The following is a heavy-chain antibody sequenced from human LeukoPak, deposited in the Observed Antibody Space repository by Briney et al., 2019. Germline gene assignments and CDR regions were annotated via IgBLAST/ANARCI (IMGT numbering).Heavy chain of an antibody. J-gene: IGHJ4*02. CDR3: AKTSEGRGYFDY. CDR1: GFTFSSYA. V-gene: IGHV3-23*01. Sequence: GGSLRLSCAASGFTFSSYAMNWVRQAPGKGLEWVSAIVGSGGNAYYADSVKGRFTISRDNSKNTLSLQMNSLRAEDTAVYYCAKTSEGRGYFDYWGQGTLVTVSS. CDR2: IVGSGGNA.